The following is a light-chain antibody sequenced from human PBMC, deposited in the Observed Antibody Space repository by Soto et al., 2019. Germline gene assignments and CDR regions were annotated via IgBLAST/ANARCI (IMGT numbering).Light chain of an antibody. CDR2: GAS. CDR1: QSVSSS. V-gene: IGKV3-20*01. J-gene: IGKJ1*01. Sequence: EIMMTQSPATLSVSPGERATLSCRASQSVSSSLAWYQQKPGQAPRILIYGASSRATGIPDRFSGSGSGTDFTLTISSLETEDFAVYYCQQYGSSPWTFGQGTKGDIK. CDR3: QQYGSSPWT.